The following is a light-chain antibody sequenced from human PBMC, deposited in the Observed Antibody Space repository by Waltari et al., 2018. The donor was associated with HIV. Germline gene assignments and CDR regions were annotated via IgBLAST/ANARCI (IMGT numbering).Light chain of an antibody. Sequence: DIVVTQSPDSLAVSLGERATINCKSSQSILSTAGNRHYLAWYQAPNLLIYWASTRESGVPDRFSGSGSGTDFTLTINSLQAEDVAVYYCQQYYDTPYTFGQGTKLDI. CDR2: WAS. J-gene: IGKJ2*01. V-gene: IGKV4-1*01. CDR3: QQYYDTPYT. CDR1: QSILSTAGNRHY.